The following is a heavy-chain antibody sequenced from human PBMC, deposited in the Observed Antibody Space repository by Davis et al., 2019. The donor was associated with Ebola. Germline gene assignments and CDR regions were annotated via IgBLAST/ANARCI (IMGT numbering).Heavy chain of an antibody. J-gene: IGHJ5*02. Sequence: LRLSCSVAGGSISSGGYYWNWIRQHPGEGLEWIGIIYYSGTTHYNPSLKSRVIISRDTSKNQFSLKLSSVTAADTAVYYCARGRGSGGSSNNWFDPWGQGTLVTVSS. CDR2: IYYSGTT. D-gene: IGHD2-15*01. CDR3: ARGRGSGGSSNNWFDP. CDR1: GGSISSGGYY. V-gene: IGHV4-31*03.